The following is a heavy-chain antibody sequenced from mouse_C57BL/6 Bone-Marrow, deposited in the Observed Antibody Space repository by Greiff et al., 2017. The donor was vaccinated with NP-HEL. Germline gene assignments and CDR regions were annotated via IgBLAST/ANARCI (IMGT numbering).Heavy chain of an antibody. V-gene: IGHV2-2*01. J-gene: IGHJ3*01. CDR1: GFSLTSYG. CDR3: ASHDYDAWFAY. Sequence: VMLVESGPGLVQPSQSLSITCTVSGFSLTSYGVHWVRQSPGKGLEWLGVIWSGGSTDYNAAFISRLSISKDNSKSQVFFKMNSLQADDTAIYYCASHDYDAWFAYWGQGTLVTVSA. CDR2: IWSGGST. D-gene: IGHD2-4*01.